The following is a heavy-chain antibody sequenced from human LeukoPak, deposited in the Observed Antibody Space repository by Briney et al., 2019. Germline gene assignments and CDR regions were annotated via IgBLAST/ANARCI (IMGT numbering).Heavy chain of an antibody. CDR1: GGTFSSYA. D-gene: IGHD2-21*02. V-gene: IGHV1-69*05. Sequence: SVKVSCKASGGTFSSYAISWVRQAPGQGLEWMGRILPIFGTANYAQKFQGRVTITTDESTSTAYKELSSLGSEDTAVYYCATPAAYCGGDCYAYSDYWGQGTLVTVSS. CDR2: ILPIFGTA. CDR3: ATPAAYCGGDCYAYSDY. J-gene: IGHJ4*02.